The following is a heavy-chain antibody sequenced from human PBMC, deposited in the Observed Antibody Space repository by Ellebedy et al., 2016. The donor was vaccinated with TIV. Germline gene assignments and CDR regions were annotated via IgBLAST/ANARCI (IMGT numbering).Heavy chain of an antibody. CDR1: GGSFSGYY. Sequence: SETLSLXCAVYGGSFSGYYWSWIRQPPGKGLEWIGEINHSGSTNYNPSLKSRVTISVDTSKNQFSLKLSSVTAADTAVYYCARGRIAAAGTLDHFDYWGQGTLVTVSS. D-gene: IGHD6-13*01. V-gene: IGHV4-34*01. CDR2: INHSGST. J-gene: IGHJ4*02. CDR3: ARGRIAAAGTLDHFDY.